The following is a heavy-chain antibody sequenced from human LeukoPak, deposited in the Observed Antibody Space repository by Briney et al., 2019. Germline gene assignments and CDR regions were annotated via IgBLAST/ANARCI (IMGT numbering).Heavy chain of an antibody. CDR3: ARDSSGGSPAC. Sequence: LETLSLTCTVSGYSISRGYYWGWIRQPPGKGMEWIANIYQSGTTYYNASLKSRVTISVDTSRNQFSLNLRSVTAADTAVYYCARDSSGGSPACWGQGTLVTVSS. J-gene: IGHJ4*02. CDR1: GYSISRGYY. D-gene: IGHD3-10*01. CDR2: IYQSGTT. V-gene: IGHV4-38-2*02.